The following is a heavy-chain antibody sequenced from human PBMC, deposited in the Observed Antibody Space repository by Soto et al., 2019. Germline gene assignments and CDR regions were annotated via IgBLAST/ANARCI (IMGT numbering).Heavy chain of an antibody. V-gene: IGHV3-30*18. Sequence: RRLLCGAADFTFSSCDMDWVRQAPGKGLEWVAVISYDGSNKYYADSVKGRFTISRDNSKNTLYLQMNSLRAEDTAVYYCAKADWFDPWGQGTLVTFS. CDR3: AKADWFDP. CDR2: ISYDGSNK. J-gene: IGHJ5*02. CDR1: DFTFSSCD.